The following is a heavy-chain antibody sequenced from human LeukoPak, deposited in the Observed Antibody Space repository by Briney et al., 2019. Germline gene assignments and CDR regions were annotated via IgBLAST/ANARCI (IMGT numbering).Heavy chain of an antibody. CDR2: ISSSGSTI. J-gene: IGHJ4*02. CDR3: ARDPGIAAAGNAY. CDR1: GFTFSDYY. V-gene: IGHV3-11*04. Sequence: GALRLSCAASGFTFSDYYMSWIRQAPGKGLEWVSYISSSGSTIYYADSVKGRFTIPRDNAKNSLYLQMNSLRAEDTAVYYCARDPGIAAAGNAYWGQGTLVTVSS. D-gene: IGHD6-13*01.